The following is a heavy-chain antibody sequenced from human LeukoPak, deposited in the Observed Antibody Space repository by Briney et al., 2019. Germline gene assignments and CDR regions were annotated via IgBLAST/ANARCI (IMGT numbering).Heavy chain of an antibody. CDR1: GFTFSSYS. J-gene: IGHJ4*02. D-gene: IGHD4-17*01. CDR3: ARDLGVYGDYPERY. V-gene: IGHV3-21*01. Sequence: PGGSLRLSCAASGFTFSSYSMNWVRQAPGKGLEWVSSISSSSSYIYYADSVKGRFTISRDNAKNSLYLQMNSLRAEDTAVYYCARDLGVYGDYPERYWGQGTLVTVSS. CDR2: ISSSSSYI.